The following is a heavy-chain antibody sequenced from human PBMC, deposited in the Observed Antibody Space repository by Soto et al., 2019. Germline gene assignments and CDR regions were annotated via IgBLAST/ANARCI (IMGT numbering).Heavy chain of an antibody. CDR1: GFTFDDYA. CDR3: AKDTYSSPFNYGMNV. Sequence: HPGGSLRLSCAASGFTFDDYAMHWVRQAPGKGLEWVSGISWNSGSIGYADSVKGRFTISRDNAKNSLYLQMNSLRAEDTALYYCAKDTYSSPFNYGMNVWGQGTTVTVSS. V-gene: IGHV3-9*01. J-gene: IGHJ6*02. CDR2: ISWNSGSI. D-gene: IGHD6-13*01.